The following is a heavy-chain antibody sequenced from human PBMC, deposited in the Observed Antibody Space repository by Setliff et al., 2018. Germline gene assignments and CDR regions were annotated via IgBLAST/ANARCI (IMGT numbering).Heavy chain of an antibody. D-gene: IGHD3-3*01. CDR2: INHSGST. V-gene: IGHV4-34*01. CDR3: ARSPITIFGVVLHPLDY. J-gene: IGHJ4*02. CDR1: DASIGGSGYY. Sequence: SETLSLTCTGSDASIGGSGYYWSWIRQPPGKGLEWIGEINHSGSTNYNPSLKSRVTISVDTSKNQFSLKLSSVTAADTAVYYCARSPITIFGVVLHPLDYWGQGTLVTVSS.